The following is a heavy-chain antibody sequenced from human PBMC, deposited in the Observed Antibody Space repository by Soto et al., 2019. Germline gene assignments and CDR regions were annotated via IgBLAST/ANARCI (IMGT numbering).Heavy chain of an antibody. CDR2: LNPYNGNT. J-gene: IGHJ6*04. D-gene: IGHD3-10*01. CDR1: GYGFTTFG. Sequence: QVQLVQSGGEVKKPGASVRLSCEASGYGFTTFGITWVRQAPGQGLEWMGWLNPYNGNTNYAQNVQDRMTMTADTSSNTAFMELTNLKFDDTAIYYCARSPRISPAGDVWGKGTTVTVSS. V-gene: IGHV1-18*01. CDR3: ARSPRISPAGDV.